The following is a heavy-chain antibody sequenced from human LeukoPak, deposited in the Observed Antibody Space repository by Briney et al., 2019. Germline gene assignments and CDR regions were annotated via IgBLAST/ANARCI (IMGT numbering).Heavy chain of an antibody. CDR3: ARAFSGWYATFDY. CDR2: ISSSGSTI. CDR1: GFTFSSYE. V-gene: IGHV3-48*03. J-gene: IGHJ4*02. Sequence: GGSLRLSCAASGFTFSSYEMTWVRQAPGKGLEWVSYISSSGSTIHYADSVKGRFTISRDNAKNSLYLQMNSLRVEDTAVYYCARAFSGWYATFDYWGQGTLVTVSS. D-gene: IGHD6-19*01.